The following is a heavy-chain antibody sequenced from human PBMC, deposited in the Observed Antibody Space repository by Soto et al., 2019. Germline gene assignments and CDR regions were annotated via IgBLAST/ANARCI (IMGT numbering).Heavy chain of an antibody. V-gene: IGHV4-39*01. CDR1: GGSISSSYSY. J-gene: IGHJ4*02. Sequence: PSETLSLTCTVSGGSISSSYSYWGWIRQPPGKGLEWIGSFYYSGSTYYNPSLKSRVTISVDTSKNQFSLKLSSVTAADTAVYYCARPAYCSGPSCYGRHFDYSGQGTLVTVSS. CDR2: FYYSGST. D-gene: IGHD2-2*01. CDR3: ARPAYCSGPSCYGRHFDY.